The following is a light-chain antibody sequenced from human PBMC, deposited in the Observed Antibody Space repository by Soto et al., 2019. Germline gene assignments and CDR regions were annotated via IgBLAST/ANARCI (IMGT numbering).Light chain of an antibody. V-gene: IGKV3-20*01. J-gene: IGKJ1*01. CDR3: QHYGDSRT. Sequence: ELVLTQSPGTLSLSPGERATLSCRASQRVSSSFLAWYQQKPGQAPRLLMYAAASRAAGIPDRFSGSGSGTDFTLTISRLEPEDFAVYFCQHYGDSRTFGQGTKVEIK. CDR2: AAA. CDR1: QRVSSSF.